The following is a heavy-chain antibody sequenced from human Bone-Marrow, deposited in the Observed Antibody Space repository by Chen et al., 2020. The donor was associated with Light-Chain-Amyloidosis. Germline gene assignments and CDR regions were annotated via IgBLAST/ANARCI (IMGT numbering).Heavy chain of an antibody. CDR1: GFNFSSFG. Sequence: GFNFSSFGMSWVRQAPGKGLEWVSTVSGSTVSTYYAGAVKGRFIISRDNSKSTLYLQMNSLRAGDTAVYFCTRKGGYFDFWGQGTLVTVSS. J-gene: IGHJ4*02. D-gene: IGHD3-10*01. CDR2: VSGSTVST. V-gene: IGHV3-23*01. CDR3: TRKGGYFDF.